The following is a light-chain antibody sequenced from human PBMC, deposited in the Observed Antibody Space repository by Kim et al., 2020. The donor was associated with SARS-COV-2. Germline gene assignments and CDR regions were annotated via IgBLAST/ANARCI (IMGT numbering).Light chain of an antibody. CDR1: SSDFGGYNY. CDR3: SSYTSSSTLV. J-gene: IGLJ2*01. CDR2: DVS. V-gene: IGLV2-14*03. Sequence: QSALTQPASVSGSPGQSITISCTGTSSDFGGYNYVSWYQRHPGKAPKLMIYDVSYRPSGVSNRFSGSKSGNTASLTISGLQAEDETDYYCSSYTSSSTLVFGGGTQLTVL.